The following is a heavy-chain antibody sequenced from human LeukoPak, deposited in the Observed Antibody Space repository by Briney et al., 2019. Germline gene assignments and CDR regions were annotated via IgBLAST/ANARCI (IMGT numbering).Heavy chain of an antibody. J-gene: IGHJ6*02. Sequence: GGSLILSCAASGFTFSSYGMHWVRQAPGKGLEWVAVIWYDGSNKYYADSVKGRFTISRDNSKNTLYLQMNSLRAEDTAVYYCARDQNIVVVTASYYYGMDVWGQGTTVTVSS. V-gene: IGHV3-33*01. D-gene: IGHD2-21*02. CDR2: IWYDGSNK. CDR1: GFTFSSYG. CDR3: ARDQNIVVVTASYYYGMDV.